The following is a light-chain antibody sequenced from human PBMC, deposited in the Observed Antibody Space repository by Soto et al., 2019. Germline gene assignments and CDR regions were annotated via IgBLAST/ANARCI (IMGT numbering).Light chain of an antibody. CDR2: GAS. CDR3: QQYHSYPPIT. J-gene: IGKJ5*01. CDR1: QGIRNY. V-gene: IGKV1-16*01. Sequence: DIQMTQSPSSLSASVGDRVTITCRASQGIRNYLAWFQQKRGKAPKSLIYGASSLQSGVPSRFSGSGSGTDFTLTISSLQPEDFATYYCQQYHSYPPITFGPGTRLEIK.